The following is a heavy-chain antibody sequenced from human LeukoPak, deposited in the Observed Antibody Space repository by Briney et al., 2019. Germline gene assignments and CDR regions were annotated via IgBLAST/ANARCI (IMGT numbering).Heavy chain of an antibody. Sequence: GGSLRLSCAASGFTFSSYSMNWVRRAPGKGLEWVSYISSSSSTIYYADSVKGRFTISRDNAKNSLYLQMNSLRAEDTAVYYCARAGYNDRSGYPDYWGQGTLVTVSS. V-gene: IGHV3-48*01. CDR1: GFTFSSYS. D-gene: IGHD3-22*01. CDR2: ISSSSSTI. CDR3: ARAGYNDRSGYPDY. J-gene: IGHJ4*02.